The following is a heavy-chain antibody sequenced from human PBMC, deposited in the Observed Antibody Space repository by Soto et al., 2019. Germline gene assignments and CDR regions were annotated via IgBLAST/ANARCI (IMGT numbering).Heavy chain of an antibody. CDR2: INAGNGNT. D-gene: IGHD6-19*01. J-gene: IGHJ4*02. V-gene: IGHV1-3*05. CDR3: ARKYSSGWYGGFDY. Sequence: QVQLVQSGAEEKKPGASVKVSCKASGYTFTSYAMHWVRQAPGQRLEWMGWINAGNGNTKYSQKFQGRVTITRDTSASKAYMELRSLRSEDTAVYYCARKYSSGWYGGFDYWGQGTLVTVSS. CDR1: GYTFTSYA.